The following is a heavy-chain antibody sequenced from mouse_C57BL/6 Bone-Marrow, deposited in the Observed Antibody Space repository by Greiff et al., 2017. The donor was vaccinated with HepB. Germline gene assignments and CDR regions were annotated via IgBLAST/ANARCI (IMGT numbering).Heavy chain of an antibody. Sequence: QVQLKESGPGILQSSQTLSLTCSFSGFSLSTSGMGVSWIRQPSGKGLEWLAHIYWDDDKRYNPSLKSRLTISKDTSRNQVFLKITSVDTADTATYYCARVIYYYGYWYFDVWGTGTTVTVSS. CDR3: ARVIYYYGYWYFDV. J-gene: IGHJ1*03. CDR1: GFSLSTSGMG. CDR2: IYWDDDK. D-gene: IGHD1-1*01. V-gene: IGHV8-12*01.